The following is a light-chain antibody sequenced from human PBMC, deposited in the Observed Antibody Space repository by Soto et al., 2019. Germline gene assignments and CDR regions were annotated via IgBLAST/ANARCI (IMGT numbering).Light chain of an antibody. Sequence: QSVLTQPPSASGTPGQRVTISCSGSSSNIGSNTVNWYQQLPGTAPKLLIYSNNQRPSGVSDRFSGSKSGTSASLAISGLQSEDEADYYCAVWDDSLNGPVFGGGTKVTVL. J-gene: IGLJ2*01. CDR2: SNN. V-gene: IGLV1-44*01. CDR1: SSNIGSNT. CDR3: AVWDDSLNGPV.